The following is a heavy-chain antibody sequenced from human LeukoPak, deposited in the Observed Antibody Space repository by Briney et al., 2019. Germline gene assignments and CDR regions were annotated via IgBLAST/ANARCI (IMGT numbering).Heavy chain of an antibody. Sequence: SGPTLVHPTRPLTLTCTFSGVSLRASPMRVTWLRQPPEKALEWLALIDWDDDKFYTTSLRTRLTISKDTSKNQVVLTMTNMDPVDTATYYCARHGATPTGHYFDNWGQGTLVTVSS. D-gene: IGHD2-8*02. J-gene: IGHJ4*02. CDR1: GVSLRASPMR. CDR3: ARHGATPTGHYFDN. CDR2: IDWDDDK. V-gene: IGHV2-70*04.